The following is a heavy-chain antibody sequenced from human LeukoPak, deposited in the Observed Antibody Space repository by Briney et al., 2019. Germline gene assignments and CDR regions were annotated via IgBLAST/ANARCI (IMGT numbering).Heavy chain of an antibody. CDR2: INSGGSST. J-gene: IGHJ6*03. Sequence: GGSLRLSCAASGFTFSSYWMHWVRQAPGKGLVWVSRINSGGSSTSYADSVKGRFTISRDNAKNTLYLQMNSLRAEDTAVYYCARGGYSYGSYYYMDVWGKGTTVTVSS. V-gene: IGHV3-74*01. D-gene: IGHD5-18*01. CDR3: ARGGYSYGSYYYMDV. CDR1: GFTFSSYW.